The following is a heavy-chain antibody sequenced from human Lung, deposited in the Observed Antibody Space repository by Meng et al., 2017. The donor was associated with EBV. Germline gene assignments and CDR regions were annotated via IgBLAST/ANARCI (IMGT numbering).Heavy chain of an antibody. V-gene: IGHV1-69*17. J-gene: IGHJ4*02. CDR2: ISPMYGVL. CDR3: CRGGRVILHDFDL. CDR1: GGTFGSYG. Sequence: VQGVGGVRKPGCSVQGSCRGTGGTFGSYGGTWLRKAAGQGLGWLGLISPMYGVLSSAVEYQDRVTITADKYGKVVYLELTRPSYEDPAVYYCCRGGRVILHDFDLWGQGTLVTVSS. D-gene: IGHD3-16*01.